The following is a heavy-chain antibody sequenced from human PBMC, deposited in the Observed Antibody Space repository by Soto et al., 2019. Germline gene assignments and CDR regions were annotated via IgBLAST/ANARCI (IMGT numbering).Heavy chain of an antibody. Sequence: ASVKVSCKASGYTFTNYAVHWLRQAPGQGLEWMGWLNAGNGDTKYSPTFQDRVTISRDTSASIAYMELSSLRSEDTAVYYCARAIADGGWFDPWGQGTLVTVSS. CDR3: ARAIADGGWFDP. CDR1: GYTFTNYA. J-gene: IGHJ5*02. D-gene: IGHD6-13*01. CDR2: LNAGNGDT. V-gene: IGHV1-3*01.